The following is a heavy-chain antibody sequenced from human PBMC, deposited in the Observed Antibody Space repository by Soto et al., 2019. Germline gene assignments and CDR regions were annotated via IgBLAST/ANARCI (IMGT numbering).Heavy chain of an antibody. D-gene: IGHD1-26*01. CDR1: GGSFSGYY. CDR3: ARDGFGGSYYFDY. V-gene: IGHV4-34*01. Sequence: PSETLSLTCAVYGGSFSGYYWSWIRQPPGKGLEWIGEINHSGSTNYNPSLKSRVTISVDTSKNQFSLKLSSVTAADTAVYYCARDGFGGSYYFDYWGQGTLVTVSS. CDR2: INHSGST. J-gene: IGHJ4*02.